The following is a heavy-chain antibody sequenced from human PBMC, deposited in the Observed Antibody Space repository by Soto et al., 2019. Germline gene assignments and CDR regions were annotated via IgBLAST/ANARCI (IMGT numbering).Heavy chain of an antibody. J-gene: IGHJ6*02. CDR2: INSDGSST. CDR3: ARGQSLRFLEWLSPGYYYYGMDV. CDR1: GFTFSSYW. D-gene: IGHD3-3*01. Sequence: GGSLRLSCAASGFTFSSYWMHWVRQAPGKGLVWVSRINSDGSSTSYADSVKGRFTISRDNAKNTLYLQMNSLRAEDTAVYYCARGQSLRFLEWLSPGYYYYGMDVWGQGTTVTVSS. V-gene: IGHV3-74*01.